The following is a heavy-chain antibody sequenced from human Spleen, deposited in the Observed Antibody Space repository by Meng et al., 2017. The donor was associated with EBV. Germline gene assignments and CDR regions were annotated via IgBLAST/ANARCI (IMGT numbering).Heavy chain of an antibody. CDR3: ARGLPLGGFDY. J-gene: IGHJ4*02. CDR2: IFHTGST. Sequence: QLQGVGSGLVKPLQPLSLHCTVSGDSISSGAYSWSWVRQPPGKGLEWIGYIFHTGSTYYNASLKSRVTISVDRSKHQFSLKLTSVTPADTAVYYCARGLPLGGFDYWGQGTLVTVSS. CDR1: GDSISSGAYS. V-gene: IGHV4-30-2*01.